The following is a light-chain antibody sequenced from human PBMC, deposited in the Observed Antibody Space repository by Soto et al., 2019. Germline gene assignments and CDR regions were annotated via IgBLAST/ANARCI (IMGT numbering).Light chain of an antibody. J-gene: IGLJ1*01. CDR3: SSYTSRSTHYV. V-gene: IGLV2-14*01. CDR1: RSDVGGYNY. Sequence: QSALTQPASVSGSPGQSITISCTGTRSDVGGYNYVSWYQQHPGKAPKLMIYDVSNRPSGVSNRFSGSKSGNTASLTISGLQAEDEADYYCSSYTSRSTHYVFGTGTKLTVL. CDR2: DVS.